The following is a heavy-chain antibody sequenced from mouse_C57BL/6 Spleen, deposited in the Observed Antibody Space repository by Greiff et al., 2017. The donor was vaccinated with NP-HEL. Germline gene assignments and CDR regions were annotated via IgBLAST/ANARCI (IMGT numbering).Heavy chain of an antibody. CDR2: IDPETGGT. D-gene: IGHD1-1*01. CDR1: GYTFTDYE. Sequence: QVQLKQSGAELVRPGASVTLSCKASGYTFTDYEMHWVKQTPVHGLEWIGAIDPETGGTAYNQKFKGKAILTADKSSSTAYMELRSLTSEDSAVYYCTRRVVATRGVDYWGQGTTLTVSS. V-gene: IGHV1-15*01. J-gene: IGHJ2*01. CDR3: TRRVVATRGVDY.